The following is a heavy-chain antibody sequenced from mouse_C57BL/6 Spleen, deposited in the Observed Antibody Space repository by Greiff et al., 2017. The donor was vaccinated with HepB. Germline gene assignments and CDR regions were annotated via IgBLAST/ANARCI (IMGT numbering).Heavy chain of an antibody. J-gene: IGHJ1*03. Sequence: EVMLVESGPGLAKPSQTLSLTCSVTGYSITSDYWNWIRKFPGNKLEYMGYISYSGSTYYNPSLKSRISITRDTSKNQYYLQLNSVTTEDTATYYCARSFYGSSYGGYFDVWGTGTTVTVSS. CDR3: ARSFYGSSYGGYFDV. V-gene: IGHV3-8*01. CDR2: ISYSGST. D-gene: IGHD1-1*01. CDR1: GYSITSDY.